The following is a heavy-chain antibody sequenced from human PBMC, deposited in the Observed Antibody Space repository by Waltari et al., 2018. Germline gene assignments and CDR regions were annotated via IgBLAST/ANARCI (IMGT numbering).Heavy chain of an antibody. J-gene: IGHJ4*02. CDR2: SDTEDGET. CDR3: APLPGGSGQTFDY. D-gene: IGHD3-10*01. Sequence: EVELVQSGAEVKKPGSTVKISSKAPGYTFMDYFMHWVQQAPGKGLEWMGRSDTEDGETVYSEKFQGRVTITADTSTDTAYMELSSLTSGDTAVYYCAPLPGGSGQTFDYWGQGTLVTVSS. CDR1: GYTFMDYF. V-gene: IGHV1-69-2*01.